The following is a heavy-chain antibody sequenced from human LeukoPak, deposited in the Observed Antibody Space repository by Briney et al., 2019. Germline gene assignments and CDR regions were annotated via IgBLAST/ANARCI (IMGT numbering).Heavy chain of an antibody. J-gene: IGHJ4*02. V-gene: IGHV3-11*01. CDR3: ARGREGYNWGNDY. D-gene: IGHD5-24*01. Sequence: GGSLRLSCAASGFTFSDYYMNWIRQTPGKGLGWVSYISSSGSSIYYTDSVQGRFTISRGNAKNSLYLQMNSLRAEDTAVYYCARGREGYNWGNDYWGQGTLVTVSS. CDR2: ISSSGSSI. CDR1: GFTFSDYY.